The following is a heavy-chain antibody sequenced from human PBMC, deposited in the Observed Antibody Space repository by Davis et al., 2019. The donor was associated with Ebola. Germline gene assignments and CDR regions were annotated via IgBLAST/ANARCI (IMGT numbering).Heavy chain of an antibody. CDR1: GYTFTSYA. D-gene: IGHD6-19*01. Sequence: AASVKVSCKASGYTFTSYAMHWVRQAPGQRLEWMGWINAGNGNTKYSQKFQGRVTITRDTSASTAYMELSSLRSEDTAVYYCARDRGSSGWSFDPWGQGTLVTVSS. CDR3: ARDRGSSGWSFDP. CDR2: INAGNGNT. V-gene: IGHV1-3*01. J-gene: IGHJ5*02.